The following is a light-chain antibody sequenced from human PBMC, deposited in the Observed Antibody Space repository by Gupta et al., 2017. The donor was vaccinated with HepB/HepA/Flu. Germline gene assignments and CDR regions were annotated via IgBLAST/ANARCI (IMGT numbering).Light chain of an antibody. V-gene: IGLV2-14*01. CDR2: EVT. Sequence: HSALTQPASVSGSPGQSITISCTGSSNDIGRHSYVSWYQQYPGGATKLILSEVTNRPSGVSDRFSGSKSGNTASLTISALQPEDEADYYCSAHASVDFFGTGTHVTVL. CDR1: SNDIGRHSY. J-gene: IGLJ1*01. CDR3: SAHASVDF.